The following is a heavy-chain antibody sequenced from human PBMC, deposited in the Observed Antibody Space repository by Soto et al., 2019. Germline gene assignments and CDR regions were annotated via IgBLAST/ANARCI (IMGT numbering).Heavy chain of an antibody. CDR2: INPSGGSR. CDR3: ARDRRSSSNDYCMDV. CDR1: GYTFTSYY. V-gene: IGHV1-46*01. D-gene: IGHD6-6*01. J-gene: IGHJ6*02. Sequence: ASVKVSCKASGYTFTSYYMHWVRQAPGQGLEWMGIINPSGGSRSYAQKFQGRVTMIRDTSTSTVYMELRSLRSEDTAVYYCARDRRSSSNDYCMDVWGQGTTVTVSS.